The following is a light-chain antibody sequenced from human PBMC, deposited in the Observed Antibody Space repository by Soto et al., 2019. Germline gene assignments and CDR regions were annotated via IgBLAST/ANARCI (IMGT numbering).Light chain of an antibody. CDR1: SSNIGAGYD. CDR2: ANN. CDR3: QSYDSTLSGYV. J-gene: IGLJ1*01. V-gene: IGLV1-40*01. Sequence: QAVVTQPPSVSGAPGQRVTISRTGSSSNIGAGYDVHWYQQLPGTAPKLLIYANNNRPSGVPDRFAGSKSGTSVSLAITGLQSDDEADYYCQSYDSTLSGYVFGTGTKLTVL.